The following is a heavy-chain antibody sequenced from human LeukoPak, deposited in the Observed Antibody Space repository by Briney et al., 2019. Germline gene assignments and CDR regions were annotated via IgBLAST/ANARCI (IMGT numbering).Heavy chain of an antibody. CDR1: GGSISSYY. D-gene: IGHD1-26*01. CDR2: IYYSGRT. V-gene: IGHV4-59*01. Sequence: SETLSLTCTVSGGSISSYYWSWIRQPPGKGLEWIGYIYYSGRTKYNPSLKSRVTISVDTSKNQFSLKLTSVTAADAAVYYCARGYSGLYYAFDIWGQGTMVTVSS. J-gene: IGHJ3*02. CDR3: ARGYSGLYYAFDI.